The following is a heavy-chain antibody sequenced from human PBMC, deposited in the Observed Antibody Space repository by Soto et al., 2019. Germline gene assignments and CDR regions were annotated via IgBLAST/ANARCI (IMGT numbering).Heavy chain of an antibody. CDR1: GYTFTSYG. CDR3: ARGPNPSITMIVVAPDY. Sequence: GASVKVSCKASGYTFTSYGISWVRQAPGQGLEWMGWISAYNGNTNYAQKLQGRVTMTTDTSTSTAYMELRSLRSDDTAVYYRARGPNPSITMIVVAPDYWGQGTLVTVSS. D-gene: IGHD3-22*01. V-gene: IGHV1-18*01. J-gene: IGHJ4*02. CDR2: ISAYNGNT.